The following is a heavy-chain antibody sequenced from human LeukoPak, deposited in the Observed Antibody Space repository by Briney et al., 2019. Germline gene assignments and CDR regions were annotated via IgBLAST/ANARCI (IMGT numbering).Heavy chain of an antibody. Sequence: GGSLRLSCAASGFTFNNFGMHWARQAPGKGLEWVAFIRYDGTNELYADSVKGRFTISRDNSDNTLYLQMNSLRAEDTAVYYCAKGGYNWGGESLLDYWGQGTLVTVSS. CDR3: AKGGYNWGGESLLDY. D-gene: IGHD2-21*01. CDR2: IRYDGTNE. J-gene: IGHJ4*02. CDR1: GFTFNNFG. V-gene: IGHV3-30*02.